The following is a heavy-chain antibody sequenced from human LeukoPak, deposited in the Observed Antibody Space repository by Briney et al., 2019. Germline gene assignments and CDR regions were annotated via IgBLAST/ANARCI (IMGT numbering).Heavy chain of an antibody. D-gene: IGHD3-16*01. CDR3: TRGAGWLIDY. J-gene: IGHJ4*02. V-gene: IGHV4-39*07. Sequence: PSETLSLTCTVSGGSISSSSYYWGWIRQPPGKGLEWIGSIYYSGSTYYNPSLKSRVTISVDTSKNQFSLKLNSMTTADMAVYYCTRGAGWLIDYWGQGILVTVSS. CDR1: GGSISSSSYY. CDR2: IYYSGST.